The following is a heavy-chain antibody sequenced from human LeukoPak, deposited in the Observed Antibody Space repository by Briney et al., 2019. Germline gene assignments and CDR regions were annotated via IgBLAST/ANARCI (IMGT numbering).Heavy chain of an antibody. D-gene: IGHD3-9*01. Sequence: PGGSLRLSCAASGFTFSSYAMSWVCQAPGKGLEWVSAISGSGGSTYYADSVKGRFTISRDNSKNTLYLQMNSLRAEDTAVYYCAGTNILTVYGPWGVGSDYWGQGTLVTVSS. CDR2: ISGSGGST. V-gene: IGHV3-23*01. CDR1: GFTFSSYA. CDR3: AGTNILTVYGPWGVGSDY. J-gene: IGHJ4*02.